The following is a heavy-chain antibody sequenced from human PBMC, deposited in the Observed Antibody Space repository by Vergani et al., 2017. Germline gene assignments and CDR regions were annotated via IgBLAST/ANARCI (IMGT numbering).Heavy chain of an antibody. J-gene: IGHJ5*02. V-gene: IGHV1-46*01. CDR3: ARKGFGDQGWFDP. CDR1: GYTFTSYY. Sequence: QVQLVQSGAEVKKPGASVKVFCKASGYTFTSYYMHWVRQAPGQGLEWMGIINPSGGSTSYAQKFQGRVTMTRDTSTSTVYMELSSLRSEDTAVYYCARKGFGDQGWFDPWGQGTLVTVSS. CDR2: INPSGGST. D-gene: IGHD3-10*01.